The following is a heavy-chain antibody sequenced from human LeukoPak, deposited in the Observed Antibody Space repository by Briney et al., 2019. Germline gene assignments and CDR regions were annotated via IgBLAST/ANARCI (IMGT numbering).Heavy chain of an antibody. CDR2: IIPILGIA. CDR3: ARAYASTSVLRYFDY. J-gene: IGHJ4*02. D-gene: IGHD3-9*01. V-gene: IGHV1-69*04. Sequence: GASVKVSCKASGGTFSSYAISWVRQAPGQGLEWMGRIIPILGIANYAQKFQGRVTITADKSTSTAYMELSSLRSEDTAVYYCARAYASTSVLRYFDYWGQGTLVTVSS. CDR1: GGTFSSYA.